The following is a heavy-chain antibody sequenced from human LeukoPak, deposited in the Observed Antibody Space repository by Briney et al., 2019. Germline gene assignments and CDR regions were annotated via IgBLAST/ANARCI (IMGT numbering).Heavy chain of an antibody. CDR1: GFTFSSYS. CDR3: AKWGCSGGSCYPFDY. D-gene: IGHD2-15*01. CDR2: ISSSSYI. Sequence: GGSLRLSCAASGFTFSSYSMNWVRQAPGKGLEWVSSISSSSYIYYADSVKGRFTISRDNSKNTLYLQMNSLRAEDTAIYYCAKWGCSGGSCYPFDYWGQGTLVTVSS. J-gene: IGHJ4*02. V-gene: IGHV3-21*04.